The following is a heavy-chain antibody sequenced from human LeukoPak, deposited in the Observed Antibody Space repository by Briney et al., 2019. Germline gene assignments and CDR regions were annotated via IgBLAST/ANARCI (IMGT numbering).Heavy chain of an antibody. Sequence: PSQTLSLTCAVSGGSDSSGGYSWSWIRQPPGKGLEWIGYIYHSGSTYYNPSLKSRVTISVDRSKNQFSLKLSSVTAADTAVYYCARDRGGTLDYWGQGTLVTVSS. CDR2: IYHSGST. CDR3: ARDRGGTLDY. D-gene: IGHD1-14*01. CDR1: GGSDSSGGYS. J-gene: IGHJ4*02. V-gene: IGHV4-30-2*01.